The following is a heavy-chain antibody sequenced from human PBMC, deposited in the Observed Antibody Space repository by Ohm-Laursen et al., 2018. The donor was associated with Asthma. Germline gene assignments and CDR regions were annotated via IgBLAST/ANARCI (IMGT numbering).Heavy chain of an antibody. CDR1: GDSISSGDNY. V-gene: IGHV4-31*03. CDR3: ARDNLNYYDSSGYYRAAFDI. CDR2: IYYTGNT. D-gene: IGHD3-22*01. J-gene: IGHJ3*02. Sequence: TLSLTCTVSGDSISSGDNYWSWIRQHPGKGLEWIAYIYYTGNTYYNPSLKSRITMSVDTSKNQFSLRLSSVTAADTAVYYCARDNLNYYDSSGYYRAAFDIWGQGTMVTVS.